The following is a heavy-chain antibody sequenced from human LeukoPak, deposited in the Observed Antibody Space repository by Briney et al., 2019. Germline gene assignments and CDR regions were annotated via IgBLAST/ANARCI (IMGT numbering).Heavy chain of an antibody. CDR3: AREVFGATMIDY. V-gene: IGHV1-2*02. J-gene: IGHJ4*02. CDR1: GYTFTGYY. D-gene: IGHD1-26*01. Sequence: ASVKVSCKASGYTFTGYYMHWVQQAPGQGLEWMGWITPNSGGTNYAQKFQGRVTMTRDTAISTAYMELSRLRSDDTAVYYCAREVFGATMIDYWGQGTLVTVSS. CDR2: ITPNSGGT.